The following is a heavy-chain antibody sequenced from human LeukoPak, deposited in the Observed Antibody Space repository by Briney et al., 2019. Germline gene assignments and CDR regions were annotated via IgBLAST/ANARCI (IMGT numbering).Heavy chain of an antibody. V-gene: IGHV3-74*01. CDR1: GFTFSSFW. D-gene: IGHD1-1*01. CDR3: ATANSGPDI. CDR2: ISADGCYT. Sequence: GGSLRLSCAASGFTFSSFWMHWVRQAPGKGLVWVTRISADGCYTLYADSVKGRFTISRDNAKNTLYLQMNSLRAEDTAVYYCATANSGPDIWGQGTTVTVSS. J-gene: IGHJ3*02.